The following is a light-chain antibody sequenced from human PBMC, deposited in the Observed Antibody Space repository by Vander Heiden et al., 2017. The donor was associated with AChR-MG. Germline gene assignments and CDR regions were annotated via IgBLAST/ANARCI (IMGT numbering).Light chain of an antibody. V-gene: IGKV3-15*01. CDR2: GAS. CDR1: QSVSSN. J-gene: IGKJ1*01. Sequence: ELVMTQSPATLSVSPRERATLSCRASQSVSSNLAWYQQKPGQAPRLLIYGASTRATGIPARFSGSGSGTEFTLTISSLQSEDFAIYYCQQYNNWPRTFGQGTKVEIK. CDR3: QQYNNWPRT.